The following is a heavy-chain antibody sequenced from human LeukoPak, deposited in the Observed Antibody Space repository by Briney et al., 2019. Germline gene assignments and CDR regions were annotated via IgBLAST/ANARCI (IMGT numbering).Heavy chain of an antibody. D-gene: IGHD6-19*01. CDR3: ARATSSGWPRTDS. CDR1: GFTVSSNH. CDR2: IYSGGST. V-gene: IGHV3-66*01. J-gene: IGHJ4*02. Sequence: GGSLRPSCAGSGFTVSSNHMTWVRQAPGKGLEWVSVIYSGGSTYYADSVKGRFTISRDNSRNTLYLQMNSLRAEDTAVYYCARATSSGWPRTDSWGQGTLVTVSS.